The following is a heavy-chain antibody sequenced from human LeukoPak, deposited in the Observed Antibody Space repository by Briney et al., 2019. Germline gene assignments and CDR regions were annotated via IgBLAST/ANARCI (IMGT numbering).Heavy chain of an antibody. V-gene: IGHV4-31*03. CDR3: ANGDDRSGSFDY. J-gene: IGHJ4*02. D-gene: IGHD3-22*01. CDR2: IYYSGST. Sequence: SETLSLTCTVSGGSISSGGYYWSWLRQHPGKGLEWIGYIYYSGSTYYNPSLKSRVTISVDTSKNQFSLKLSSVTAADTAVYYCANGDDRSGSFDYWGQGTLVTVSS. CDR1: GGSISSGGYY.